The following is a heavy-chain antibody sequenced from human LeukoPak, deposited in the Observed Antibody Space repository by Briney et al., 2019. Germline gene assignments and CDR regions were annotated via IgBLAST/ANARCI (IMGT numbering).Heavy chain of an antibody. V-gene: IGHV4-39*01. D-gene: IGHD3-10*01. J-gene: IGHJ4*02. CDR3: ARHSPLVRGVDF. CDR2: IYYTGRT. Sequence: SETLSLTCTVSDGSISSSSYYWGWIRQPPGKGLESIGNIYYTGRTFYNPSLKSRVTISVDTSKNQFSLKLSSMTAADTAVYYCARHSPLVRGVDFWGQGILVTVSS. CDR1: DGSISSSSYY.